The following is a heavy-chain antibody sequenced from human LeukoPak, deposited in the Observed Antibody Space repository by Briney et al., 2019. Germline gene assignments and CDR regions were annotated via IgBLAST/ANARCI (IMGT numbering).Heavy chain of an antibody. Sequence: PSQTLSLTCIVSGGSISSVGYYWSWIRQHPGKGLEWIGYIYYSGGTYYNPSLKSRVTISIDTSKSQFSLNLSSVTAADTAVYYCARHPLNTVVSPLWGQGTLVTVSS. CDR1: GGSISSVGYY. V-gene: IGHV4-31*03. CDR2: IYYSGGT. CDR3: ARHPLNTVVSPL. J-gene: IGHJ4*02. D-gene: IGHD4-23*01.